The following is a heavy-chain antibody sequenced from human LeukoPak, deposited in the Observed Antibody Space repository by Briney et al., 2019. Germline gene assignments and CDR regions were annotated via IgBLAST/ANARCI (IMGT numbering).Heavy chain of an antibody. V-gene: IGHV3-43*02. CDR1: GFTFDDYA. CDR3: AKGSRHCGGDCYFSYPVDY. D-gene: IGHD2-21*02. Sequence: PGGSLRLSCAASGFTFDDYAMHWVRHAPGKGLEWVSLISGDGGSTYYADSVKGRFTISRDNSKNSLYLQMSSLRTEDTALYYCAKGSRHCGGDCYFSYPVDYWGQGTLVTVSS. J-gene: IGHJ4*02. CDR2: ISGDGGST.